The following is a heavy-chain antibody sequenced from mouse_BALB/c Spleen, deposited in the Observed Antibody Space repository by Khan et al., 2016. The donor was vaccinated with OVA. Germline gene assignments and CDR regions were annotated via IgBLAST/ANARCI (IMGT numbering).Heavy chain of an antibody. Sequence: QVQLKQSGPELVKPGASVKMSCKASGYTFTDYVISWVKQRTGQGLEWIGEIYPGSGSTYYNEKFKGKATLTADKSSNTAYMQLSSLTSEDSAAYFCARNHGSPWFAYWGQGTLVTVSA. J-gene: IGHJ3*01. CDR1: GYTFTDYV. V-gene: IGHV1-77*01. CDR2: IYPGSGST. D-gene: IGHD1-1*01. CDR3: ARNHGSPWFAY.